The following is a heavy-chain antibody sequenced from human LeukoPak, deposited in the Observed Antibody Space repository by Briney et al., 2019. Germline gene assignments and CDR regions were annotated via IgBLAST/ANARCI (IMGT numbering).Heavy chain of an antibody. CDR3: AIAEYGGFDYCFHH. CDR2: VRNDGGNE. V-gene: IGHV3-30*02. CDR1: GFSFNNYG. D-gene: IGHD5-12*01. J-gene: IGHJ4*02. Sequence: GGSLRLSCAVSGFSFNNYGIHWVRQAPGKGLEWVAFVRNDGGNEYYADSVKGRFTISRDNSKNTLYLQMHSLRPEDTAVYYCAIAEYGGFDYCFHHWGQGTLVTVSS.